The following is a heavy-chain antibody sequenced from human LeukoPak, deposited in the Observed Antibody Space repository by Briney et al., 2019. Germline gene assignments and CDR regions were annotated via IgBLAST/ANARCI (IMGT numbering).Heavy chain of an antibody. V-gene: IGHV3-21*01. CDR2: ISSSSSYI. Sequence: PGGSLRLSCAASGFTFSSYSMNWVRQAPGKGLEWVSSISSSSSYIYYADSVKGRFTISRDNSKNTLYLQMNSLRPDDTSVYYCAEDQPLQPFHYWGQGTLVTVSS. D-gene: IGHD5-24*01. J-gene: IGHJ4*02. CDR3: AEDQPLQPFHY. CDR1: GFTFSSYS.